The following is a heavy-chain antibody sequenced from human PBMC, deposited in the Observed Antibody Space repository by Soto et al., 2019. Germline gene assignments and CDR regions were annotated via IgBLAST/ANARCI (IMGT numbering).Heavy chain of an antibody. CDR1: GFTFSTYA. D-gene: IGHD5-18*01. V-gene: IGHV3-30-3*01. Sequence: QVPLVESGGGVVQPGRSLRLSCAASGFTFSTYAMHWVRQAPGKGLEWVAVISYDGTNKYYADSVRGRFTISRDNSKNTLFLQMNSLIAEDTAVYYCAKDGGGYNYGYVMLDKYYYGMDVWGQGTTVTVSS. J-gene: IGHJ6*02. CDR3: AKDGGGYNYGYVMLDKYYYGMDV. CDR2: ISYDGTNK.